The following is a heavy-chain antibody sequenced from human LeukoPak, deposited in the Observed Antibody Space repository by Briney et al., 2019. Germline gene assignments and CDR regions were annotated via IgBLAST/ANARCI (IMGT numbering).Heavy chain of an antibody. CDR2: INPNSGGT. J-gene: IGHJ5*02. CDR1: GYTFNNYD. CDR3: ARGSVTGTASWFDP. D-gene: IGHD6-19*01. Sequence: ASVKVSCKASGYTFNNYDINWVRQAPGQGLEWMGWINPNSGGTNYAQKFQDRVTMTRDTSINTAYVELSSLTSDDTAVYYCARGSVTGTASWFDPWGQGTLVTVSS. V-gene: IGHV1-2*02.